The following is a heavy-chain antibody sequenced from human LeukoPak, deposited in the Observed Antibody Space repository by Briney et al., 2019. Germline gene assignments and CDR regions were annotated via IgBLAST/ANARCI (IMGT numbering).Heavy chain of an antibody. CDR1: GFTFSSYS. D-gene: IGHD6-19*01. CDR2: ISSSSSYI. V-gene: IGHV3-21*01. CDR3: ARVSSGWYNYYYGMDV. Sequence: GGSLRLSCAASGFTFSSYSMNWVRQAPGKGLEWVSSISSSSSYIYYADSVKGRFTISRDNSKNTLYLQMNSLRAEDTAVYYCARVSSGWYNYYYGMDVWGQGTTVTVSS. J-gene: IGHJ6*02.